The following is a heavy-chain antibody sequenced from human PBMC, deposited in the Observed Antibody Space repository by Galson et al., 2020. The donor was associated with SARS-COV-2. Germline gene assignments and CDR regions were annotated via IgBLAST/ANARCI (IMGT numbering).Heavy chain of an antibody. CDR3: ASYCSSSSCYKGANDY. D-gene: IGHD2-2*01. CDR2: ISITSNTI. CDR1: GSTFSNYS. Sequence: GESLKISCAVSGSTFSNYSIKWVSQAPGQGLEWVSYISITSNTIYYADSVKGRFTISRDNAKNSLYLQMNSMRAEDTAVYYCASYCSSSSCYKGANDYWGQGTLVTVSS. J-gene: IGHJ4*02. V-gene: IGHV3-48*01.